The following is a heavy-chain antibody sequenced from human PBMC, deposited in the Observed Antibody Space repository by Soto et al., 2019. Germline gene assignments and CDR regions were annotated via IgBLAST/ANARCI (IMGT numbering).Heavy chain of an antibody. CDR3: ARSSSDTAHFDP. D-gene: IGHD5-18*01. J-gene: IGHJ5*02. CDR1: GGSISSYD. CDR2: IYTSGST. V-gene: IGHV4-4*07. Sequence: SSATLSLTCTVSGGSISSYDWSWIRQPAGKGLEWIGRIYTSGSTNYNPSLKSRVTMSVDTSKNQFSLKLSSVTAADTAVYYCARSSSDTAHFDPWGQGTLVTVSS.